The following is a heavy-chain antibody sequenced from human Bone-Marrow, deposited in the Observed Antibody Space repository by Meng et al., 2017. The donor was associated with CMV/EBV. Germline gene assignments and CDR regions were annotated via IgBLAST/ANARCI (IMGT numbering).Heavy chain of an antibody. CDR3: ARIAAVSGTRGAFDI. CDR2: IYSGGSR. CDR1: GFTVSSNY. Sequence: GESLKISCAASGFTVSSNYMSWVRQAPGKGLEWVSVIYSGGSRYYADSVKGRFTIARDNSKNTLYLQMNSLRAENTAEYYGARIAAVSGTRGAFDIWGQGTMVTVSS. V-gene: IGHV3-66*02. D-gene: IGHD6-13*01. J-gene: IGHJ3*02.